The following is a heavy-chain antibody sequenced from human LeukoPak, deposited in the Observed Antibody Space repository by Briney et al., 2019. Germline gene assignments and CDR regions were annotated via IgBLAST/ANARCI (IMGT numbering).Heavy chain of an antibody. Sequence: ASVKVSCKASGGTFSSYAIRWVRQAPGQGLEWMGGIIPIFGTANYAQKFQGRVTITADESTSTAYMELSSLRSEDTAVYYCARDHYDSSEDAFDIWGQGTMVTVSS. CDR1: GGTFSSYA. CDR3: ARDHYDSSEDAFDI. J-gene: IGHJ3*02. CDR2: IIPIFGTA. D-gene: IGHD3-22*01. V-gene: IGHV1-69*13.